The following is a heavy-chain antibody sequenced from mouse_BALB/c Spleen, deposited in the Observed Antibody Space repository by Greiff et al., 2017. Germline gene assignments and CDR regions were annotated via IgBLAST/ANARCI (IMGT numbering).Heavy chain of an antibody. CDR1: GFTFSSFG. J-gene: IGHJ1*01. Sequence: EVKLVESGGGLVQPGGSRKLSCAASGFTFSSFGMHWVRQAPEKGLEWVAYISSGSSTIYYADTVKGRFTISRDNPKNTLFLQMTSLRSEDTAMYYCAGLNWYFDVWGAGTTVTVSS. V-gene: IGHV5-17*02. CDR2: ISSGSSTI. CDR3: AGLNWYFDV.